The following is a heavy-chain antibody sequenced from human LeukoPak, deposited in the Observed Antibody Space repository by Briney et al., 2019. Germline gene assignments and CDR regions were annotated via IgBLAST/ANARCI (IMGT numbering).Heavy chain of an antibody. D-gene: IGHD2-21*01. V-gene: IGHV4-59*08. CDR3: ARHPSRTVVASANAFDI. J-gene: IGHJ3*02. CDR2: IYYSGST. Sequence: PSETLSLTCTVSGGSISSYYWSWIRQPPGKGLEWIGYIYYSGSTNYNPSLKSRVTISLDTSKNHFSLKLNSVTAADTAMYYCARHPSRTVVASANAFDIWGQGTVVTVSS. CDR1: GGSISSYY.